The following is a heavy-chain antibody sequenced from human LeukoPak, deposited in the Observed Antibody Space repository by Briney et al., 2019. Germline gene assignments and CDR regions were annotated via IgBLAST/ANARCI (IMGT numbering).Heavy chain of an antibody. Sequence: ASVKVSCKTSGYIFTSYDINWVRQATGQGLEWMGWMNPNSGNTGYAQKFQGRVTMTRNTSISTAYMELSSLRSEDTAVYYCASGYYYDSSGYYSDFDYWGQGTLVTVSS. CDR1: GYIFTSYD. V-gene: IGHV1-8*01. J-gene: IGHJ4*02. CDR2: MNPNSGNT. CDR3: ASGYYYDSSGYYSDFDY. D-gene: IGHD3-22*01.